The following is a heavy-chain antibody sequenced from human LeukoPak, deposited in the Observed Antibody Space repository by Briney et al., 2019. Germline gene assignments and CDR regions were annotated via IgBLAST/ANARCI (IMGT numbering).Heavy chain of an antibody. CDR3: ARQMQSHGNFDS. CDR2: LGIAGDT. Sequence: GGSLRLSCAASGFTVSSYAMHWVRHPIGKGLEWVSALGIAGDTFYPGSVKGRFTISRENARNSLYLQMNSLRAEDTAMYYCARQMQSHGNFDSWGQGTLVTVSS. J-gene: IGHJ4*02. D-gene: IGHD1-26*01. V-gene: IGHV3-13*01. CDR1: GFTVSSYA.